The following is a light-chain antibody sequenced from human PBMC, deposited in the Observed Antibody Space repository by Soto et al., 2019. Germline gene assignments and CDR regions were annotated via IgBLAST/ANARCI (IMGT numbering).Light chain of an antibody. CDR3: QHYYSSPPT. V-gene: IGKV3-20*01. J-gene: IGKJ1*01. CDR1: QSVTSRY. Sequence: ENVLTQSPGTLSLSPGERATLSCRATQSVTSRYFAWYQQKPGQAPRLLIYGVSSRATDIPDRFSGSGSGTDFTLTISRLEPEDFVTYYCQHYYSSPPTFGQGTKVEIK. CDR2: GVS.